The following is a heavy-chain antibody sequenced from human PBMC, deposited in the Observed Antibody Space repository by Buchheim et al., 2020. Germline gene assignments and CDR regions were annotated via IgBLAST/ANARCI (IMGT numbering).Heavy chain of an antibody. V-gene: IGHV3-33*06. CDR2: IWYDGSNK. CDR3: AKQSGAGYHDFWSGYQN. CDR1: GFTFSSYG. D-gene: IGHD3-3*01. J-gene: IGHJ4*02. Sequence: QVQLVESGGGVVQPGRSLRLSCAASGFTFSSYGMHWVRQAPGKGLEWVAVIWYDGSNKYYADSVKGRFTISRDNSKNTLYLQMNSLRAEDTAIYYCAKQSGAGYHDFWSGYQNWGQGTL.